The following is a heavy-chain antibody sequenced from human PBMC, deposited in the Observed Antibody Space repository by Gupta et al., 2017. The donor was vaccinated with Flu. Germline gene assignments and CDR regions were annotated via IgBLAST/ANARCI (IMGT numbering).Heavy chain of an antibody. J-gene: IGHJ6*02. Sequence: QARGQRLEWIGWIVVGSGNTKYAQKFQGRVTLTRDMSTSTAYMELSSLRSDDTAVYFCAADRGTDYDSSGMDVWGQGTTVTVSS. D-gene: IGHD6-25*01. V-gene: IGHV1-58*01. CDR2: IVVGSGNT. CDR3: AADRGTDYDSSGMDV.